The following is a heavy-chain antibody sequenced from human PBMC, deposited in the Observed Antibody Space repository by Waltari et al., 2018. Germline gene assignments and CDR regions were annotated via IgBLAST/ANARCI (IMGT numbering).Heavy chain of an antibody. V-gene: IGHV3-30-3*01. CDR1: GFTFNDSA. J-gene: IGHJ4*02. CDR2: ILYDGSNR. CDR3: AKDPGNTGWFIDY. D-gene: IGHD6-19*01. Sequence: QVQLVESGGGVVQPGRSLRLSCAASGFTFNDSAMHWVRQAPGKGLGWVAIILYDGSNRYYADSVRGRFTISRDNSKNTLFLQMNSLRAEDTAVYYCAKDPGNTGWFIDYWAGEPGSPSPQ.